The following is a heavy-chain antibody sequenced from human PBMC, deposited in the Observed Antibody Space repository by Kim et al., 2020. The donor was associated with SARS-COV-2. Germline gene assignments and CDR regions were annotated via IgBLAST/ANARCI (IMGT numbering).Heavy chain of an antibody. J-gene: IGHJ4*02. CDR1: GGSISSSSYY. V-gene: IGHV4-39*07. Sequence: SETLSLTCTVSGGSISSSSYYWVWIRQPPGKGLEWIGSIYYSGSTYYNPSLKRRVTTSVDTSKNQFSLKLSSVTAADTAVYYCARDPRVYYGWGCRTGGFYSWGQGTLVTVSS. CDR2: IYYSGST. CDR3: ARDPRVYYGWGCRTGGFYS. D-gene: IGHD3-10*01.